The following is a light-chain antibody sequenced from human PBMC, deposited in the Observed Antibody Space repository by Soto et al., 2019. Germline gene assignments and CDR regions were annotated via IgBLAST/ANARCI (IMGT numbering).Light chain of an antibody. CDR2: TAS. CDR1: QAVKY. Sequence: DIQMTQSPSSLSASVGDRVTITCWTSQAVKYLNWYQQIPGKAPKFLIATASILQSGVPSRFSGSGSGTEYSLTINTLQREDFAIYYCQQSARAPLTFGGGTKVEVK. CDR3: QQSARAPLT. V-gene: IGKV1-39*01. J-gene: IGKJ4*01.